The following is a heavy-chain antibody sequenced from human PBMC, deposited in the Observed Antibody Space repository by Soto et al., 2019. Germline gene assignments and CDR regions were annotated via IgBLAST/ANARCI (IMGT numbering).Heavy chain of an antibody. D-gene: IGHD5-18*01. Sequence: QVQLVQSGAEVKKPGSSVKVSCKASGGTLSSIAISGVRQPPGQGFEWMGGIIPIFGTANYAQKFQGRVTITADKSTSTAYMELSSLRSEDTAVYYCARGGYADLGGLDYWGQGTLVTVSS. CDR1: GGTLSSIA. CDR3: ARGGYADLGGLDY. V-gene: IGHV1-69*06. J-gene: IGHJ4*02. CDR2: IIPIFGTA.